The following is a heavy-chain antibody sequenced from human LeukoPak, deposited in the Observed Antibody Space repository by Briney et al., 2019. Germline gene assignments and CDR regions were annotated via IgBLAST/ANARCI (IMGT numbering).Heavy chain of an antibody. CDR2: FDPEDGET. D-gene: IGHD6-13*01. Sequence: ASVKVSCKVSGYALTELSMRWVRQAPGKGLEWMGGFDPEDGETIYAQKFQGRVTMTEDTSTDTAYMELSSLRSEDTAVYYCATVGSAPIAAAGTYWFDPWGQGTLVTVSS. CDR3: ATVGSAPIAAAGTYWFDP. J-gene: IGHJ5*02. CDR1: GYALTELS. V-gene: IGHV1-24*01.